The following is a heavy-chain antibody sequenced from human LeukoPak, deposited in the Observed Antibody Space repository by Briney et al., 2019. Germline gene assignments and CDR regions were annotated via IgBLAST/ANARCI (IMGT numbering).Heavy chain of an antibody. D-gene: IGHD2-21*02. CDR2: IHYSGST. J-gene: IGHJ4*02. Sequence: SETLSLTCTVSGRSITSSYCHWIRQPPGKGLEWIGYIHYSGSTNYNPSLRSRVAMSVDTSRNQFSLKLTPVTAADTAVYYCTRTPNPDFFDDWGQGTLVTVSS. V-gene: IGHV4-59*01. CDR3: TRTPNPDFFDD. CDR1: GRSITSSY.